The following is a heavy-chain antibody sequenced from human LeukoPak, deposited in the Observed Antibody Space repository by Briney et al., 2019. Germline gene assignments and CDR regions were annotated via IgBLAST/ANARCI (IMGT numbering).Heavy chain of an antibody. D-gene: IGHD1-26*01. Sequence: SETLSLTCTVSGGSISSYYWSWIRQPAGKGLEWIGRIYTSGSTNYNPSLKSRVTISVDKSKNQFSLKLSSVTAADTAVYYRARVGATGSRYYFDYWGQGTLVTVSS. CDR2: IYTSGST. CDR3: ARVGATGSRYYFDY. J-gene: IGHJ4*02. V-gene: IGHV4-4*07. CDR1: GGSISSYY.